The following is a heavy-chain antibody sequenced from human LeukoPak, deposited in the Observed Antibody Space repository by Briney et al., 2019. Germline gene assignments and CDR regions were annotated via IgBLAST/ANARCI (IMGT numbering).Heavy chain of an antibody. J-gene: IGHJ4*02. Sequence: PSETLSLTCAVSGYSIGRGYYWGWIRQAPGKGLEWIGSIYHSGSTQYNPSLKSRLIISVDTSKNQFSLKLSSVTAADTAVYFCARHPFDRVFFDYWGQGTLVTVSS. CDR1: GYSIGRGYY. CDR2: IYHSGST. V-gene: IGHV4-38-2*01. D-gene: IGHD3-10*01. CDR3: ARHPFDRVFFDY.